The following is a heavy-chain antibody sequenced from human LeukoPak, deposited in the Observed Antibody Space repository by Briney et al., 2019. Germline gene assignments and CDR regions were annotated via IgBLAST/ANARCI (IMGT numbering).Heavy chain of an antibody. CDR3: AKGPREKYCSSTSCYEDY. Sequence: GGSLRLSCAASGFTFSDYYMSWIRQAPGKGLEWVSYISSSGSNTIYYADSVKGRFTISRDNAKNSLYLQMNSLRAEDTAVYYCAKGPREKYCSSTSCYEDYWGQGTLVTVSS. CDR2: ISSSGSNTI. J-gene: IGHJ4*02. D-gene: IGHD2-2*01. CDR1: GFTFSDYY. V-gene: IGHV3-11*01.